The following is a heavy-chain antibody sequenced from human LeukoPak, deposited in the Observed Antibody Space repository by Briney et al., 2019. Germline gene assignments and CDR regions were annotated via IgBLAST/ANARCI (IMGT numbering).Heavy chain of an antibody. J-gene: IGHJ5*02. D-gene: IGHD2-15*01. CDR2: IYPGDSDT. Sequence: GESLKISCKGSGYSFTSYWIGWVRQVPGKGLEWMGIIYPGDSDTRYSPSFQGQVTISADKSISTAYLQWSSLKASDTAMYYCARHGHCSGGSCRDWFDPWGQGTLVTVSS. CDR1: GYSFTSYW. CDR3: ARHGHCSGGSCRDWFDP. V-gene: IGHV5-51*01.